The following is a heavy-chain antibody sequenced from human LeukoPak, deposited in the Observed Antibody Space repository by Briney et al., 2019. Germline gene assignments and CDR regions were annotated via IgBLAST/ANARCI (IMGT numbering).Heavy chain of an antibody. CDR1: GGSISSGSYY. D-gene: IGHD1-26*01. V-gene: IGHV4-61*02. CDR3: ASGRRPIGYYMDV. CDR2: IYTSGST. J-gene: IGHJ6*03. Sequence: PSETLSLTCTASGGSISSGSYYWSWIRQPAGKGLEWIGRIYTSGSTNYNPSLKSRVTISVDTSKNQFSLKLSSVTAADTAVYYCASGRRPIGYYMDVWGKGTTVTVSS.